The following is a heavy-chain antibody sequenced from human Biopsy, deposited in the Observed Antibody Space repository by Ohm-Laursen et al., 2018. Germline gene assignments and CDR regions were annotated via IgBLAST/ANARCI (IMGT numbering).Heavy chain of an antibody. D-gene: IGHD3-3*01. CDR1: GFPFSDYY. J-gene: IGHJ6*02. V-gene: IGHV3-11*01. Sequence: SLRLSCAAPGFPFSDYYMRWIRQAPGKGLDWVSYISDGGTTIYYADSVKGRFTISRDNAKKSLYLQMNSLRAEDTAIYYCTKADDFWSPEGYYYYFSGMDVWGQGTTVTVSS. CDR3: TKADDFWSPEGYYYYFSGMDV. CDR2: ISDGGTTI.